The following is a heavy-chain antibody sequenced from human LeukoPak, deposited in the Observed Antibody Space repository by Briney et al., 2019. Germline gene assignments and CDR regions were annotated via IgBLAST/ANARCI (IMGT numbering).Heavy chain of an antibody. J-gene: IGHJ3*01. CDR1: GYTFTSYG. V-gene: IGHV1-18*01. Sequence: GASVKVSCKASGYTFTSYGISWVRQAPGQGLEWMGWISAYNGNTNYAQKLQGRVTMTTDTSTSTAYMELRSLRSDDTAVYYCARYTAMVDFHAHGFDVWGQGTMVTVS. CDR2: ISAYNGNT. CDR3: ARYTAMVDFHAHGFDV. D-gene: IGHD5-18*01.